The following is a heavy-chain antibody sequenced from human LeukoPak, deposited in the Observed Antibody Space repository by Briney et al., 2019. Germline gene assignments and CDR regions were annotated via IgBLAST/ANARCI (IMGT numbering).Heavy chain of an antibody. V-gene: IGHV1-18*01. Sequence: ASVKVSCKASGYTFTSYDINWVRQATGQGLEWMGWMSAYNGKTNYAHSLQGRVTVTADTSTSTAYMELRSLRSEDTAVYYCARGMGYSYGHPQGAFDIWGQGTMVTVSS. CDR1: GYTFTSYD. CDR2: MSAYNGKT. D-gene: IGHD5-18*01. CDR3: ARGMGYSYGHPQGAFDI. J-gene: IGHJ3*02.